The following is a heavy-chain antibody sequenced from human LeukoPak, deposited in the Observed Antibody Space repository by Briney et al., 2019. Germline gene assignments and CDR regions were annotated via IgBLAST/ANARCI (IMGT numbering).Heavy chain of an antibody. CDR3: ARGALEWLLSYYYYYYMDV. CDR1: GYTFTNYG. Sequence: GASVKVSCKASGYTFTNYGISWVRQAPGQGLEWMGRISAYKGNTNYAQKVQGRVTMTTDTSTSTAYMELSSLRSEDTAVYYCARGALEWLLSYYYYYYMDVWGKGTTVTVSS. J-gene: IGHJ6*03. CDR2: ISAYKGNT. V-gene: IGHV1-18*01. D-gene: IGHD3-3*01.